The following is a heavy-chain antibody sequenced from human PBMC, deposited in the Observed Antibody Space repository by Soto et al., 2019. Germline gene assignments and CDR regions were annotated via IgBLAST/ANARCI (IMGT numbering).Heavy chain of an antibody. CDR1: GGSFSGYY. Sequence: QVQLQQWGAGLLKPSETLSLTCAVYGGSFSGYYWSWIRQPPGKGLEWIGEINHSGSTNYNPSLKSRVTISVDTSKNQFSLKLSSVTAADTAVYYCARVVYSGSYRDAFDIWGQGTMVTVSS. CDR3: ARVVYSGSYRDAFDI. V-gene: IGHV4-34*01. J-gene: IGHJ3*02. D-gene: IGHD1-26*01. CDR2: INHSGST.